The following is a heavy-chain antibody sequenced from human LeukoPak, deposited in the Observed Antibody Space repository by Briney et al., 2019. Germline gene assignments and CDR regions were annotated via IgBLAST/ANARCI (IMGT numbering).Heavy chain of an antibody. CDR3: ATCRGDCGGAFDV. CDR2: INPNSGNT. V-gene: IGHV1-8*03. Sequence: GASVKVSCKASGYTFTSYDINWVRQATGQGLEWMGWINPNSGNTGYAQKFQGRVTITRNTSISTAYMELSSLRSEDTAIYYCATCRGDCGGAFDVWGQGTMVTVSS. CDR1: GYTFTSYD. J-gene: IGHJ3*01. D-gene: IGHD2-21*02.